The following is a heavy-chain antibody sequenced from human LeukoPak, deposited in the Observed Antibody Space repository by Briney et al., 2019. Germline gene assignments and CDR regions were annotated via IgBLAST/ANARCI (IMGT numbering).Heavy chain of an antibody. V-gene: IGHV3-33*06. CDR1: GFTFSSYG. D-gene: IGHD2-2*01. CDR2: IWYDGSNK. J-gene: IGHJ4*02. CDR3: AKDSNESLDY. Sequence: GGSLRLSCVASGFTFSSYGMDWVRQAPGKGLEWVAVIWYDGSNKNYADSVKGRFTISRDNSKNTLYLQMNSLRAEDTAVYYCAKDSNESLDYWGQGTLVTVSS.